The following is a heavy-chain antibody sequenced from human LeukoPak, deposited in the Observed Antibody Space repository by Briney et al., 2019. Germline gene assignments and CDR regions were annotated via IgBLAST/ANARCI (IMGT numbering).Heavy chain of an antibody. V-gene: IGHV4-39*07. D-gene: IGHD3-22*01. J-gene: IGHJ4*02. Sequence: PSETLSLTCTVSGGSISSSSYYWGWIRQPPGKGLEWIGSIYYSGSTYYNPSLKSRVSISVDTSKNQFSLKLSSVTAADTAVYYCARAIVGYGDYWGQGTLVTVSS. CDR3: ARAIVGYGDY. CDR1: GGSISSSSYY. CDR2: IYYSGST.